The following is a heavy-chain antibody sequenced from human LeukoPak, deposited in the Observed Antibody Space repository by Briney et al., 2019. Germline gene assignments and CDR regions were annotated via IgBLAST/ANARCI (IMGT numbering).Heavy chain of an antibody. CDR3: AKSGLYYYDSSAGFDP. CDR1: GFTFSSYA. V-gene: IGHV3-23*01. CDR2: ISGSGGST. J-gene: IGHJ5*02. Sequence: PGGSLRLSCAASGFTFSSYAMNWVRRAPGKGLEWVSAISGSGGSTAYADSVKGRFTISRDNSKNTLYLQMNSLRAEDTAVYYCAKSGLYYYDSSAGFDPWGQGTLVTVSS. D-gene: IGHD3-22*01.